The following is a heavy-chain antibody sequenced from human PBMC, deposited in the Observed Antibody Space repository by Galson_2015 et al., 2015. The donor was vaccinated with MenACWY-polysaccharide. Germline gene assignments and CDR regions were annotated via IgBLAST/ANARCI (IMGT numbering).Heavy chain of an antibody. V-gene: IGHV4-59*01. J-gene: IGHJ4*02. Sequence: ETLSLTCTVSGGSISSYYWNWIRRPPGKGLEWIGYIYYSGITNYNPSLKSRVTLSVDTSKNQFALKLSSVTAADTAIYFCARGFYDSSGYSEPFDFWGQGTLVTV. CDR3: ARGFYDSSGYSEPFDF. CDR2: IYYSGIT. CDR1: GGSISSYY. D-gene: IGHD3-22*01.